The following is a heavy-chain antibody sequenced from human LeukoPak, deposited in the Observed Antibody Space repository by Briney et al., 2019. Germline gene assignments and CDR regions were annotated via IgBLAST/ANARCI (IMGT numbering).Heavy chain of an antibody. CDR3: ARLRGYGGWYFDL. V-gene: IGHV4-61*02. CDR2: IYTSGST. J-gene: IGHJ2*01. D-gene: IGHD3-16*01. Sequence: SQTLSLNCTVSGGSICSGSYYWSWIRQPAGKGLEWIGRIYTSGSTNYNPSLKSRVTISVDTSKNQFSLKLSSVTAADTAVYYCARLRGYGGWYFDLWGRGTLVTVSS. CDR1: GGSICSGSYY.